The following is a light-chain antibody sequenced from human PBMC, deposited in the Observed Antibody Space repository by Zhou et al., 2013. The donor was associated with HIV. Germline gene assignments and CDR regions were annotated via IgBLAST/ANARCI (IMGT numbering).Light chain of an antibody. CDR2: DAS. Sequence: EILMTQSPVTLSVSPGERATLSCRASQSVDTYLAWYQQKPGQAPRLLIYDASTRATGVPVRFSGSGSGTEFTLTIAGLQSEDVAVYYCQQYNRWPPLTFGGGTQVEIK. CDR3: QQYNRWPPLT. V-gene: IGKV3-15*01. CDR1: QSVDTY. J-gene: IGKJ4*01.